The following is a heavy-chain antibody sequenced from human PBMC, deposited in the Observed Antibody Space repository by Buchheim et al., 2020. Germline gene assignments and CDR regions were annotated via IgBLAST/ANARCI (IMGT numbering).Heavy chain of an antibody. V-gene: IGHV3-30*18. Sequence: QVHLVESGGGVVQPGRSLRLSCAASGFTFSSYGMHWVRQAPGKGLEWVAFISYGGSNKYYAHSVKGRFTISSDNSKNTLYLQMNSLRGEETAAYYCAKGGSSDWGMDYWGQGTL. CDR1: GFTFSSYG. D-gene: IGHD6-19*01. CDR3: AKGGSSDWGMDY. CDR2: ISYGGSNK. J-gene: IGHJ4*02.